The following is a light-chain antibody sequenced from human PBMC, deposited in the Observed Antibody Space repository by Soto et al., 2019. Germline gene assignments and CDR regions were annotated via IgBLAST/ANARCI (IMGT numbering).Light chain of an antibody. CDR3: CSYAGRSNVV. Sequence: QSALTQPPSASGSPGQSVTISCTGTSSDIGGYNDVSWYQQHPGKAPRLMIYDVSKRPSVVPDRFSGSKSVNTSSLTVSGHQAEDEAYYYYCSYAGRSNVVFGGGTKLTVL. CDR1: SSDIGGYND. V-gene: IGLV2-8*01. CDR2: DVS. J-gene: IGLJ2*01.